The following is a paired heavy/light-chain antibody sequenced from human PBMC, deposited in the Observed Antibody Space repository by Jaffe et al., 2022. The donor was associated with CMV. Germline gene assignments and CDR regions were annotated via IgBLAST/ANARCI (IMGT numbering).Heavy chain of an antibody. CDR3: ARVYKETKIFWFGTYGRNGMDV. V-gene: IGHV1-8*01. CDR1: GYTFTSYE. Sequence: QVQLVQSGTEIKKPGASVRVSCKASGYTFTSYEINWVRQAAGQGLEWVGRMSPNTNKTVHAQRFQGRVTMASNTSTSTAYLELSSLRPEDTAVYYCARVYKETKIFWFGTYGRNGMDVWAQGTTVIVSS. D-gene: IGHD3-10*01. CDR2: MSPNTNKT. J-gene: IGHJ6*02.
Light chain of an antibody. CDR3: MQALQTPLT. CDR1: QSLLHSVGYNY. J-gene: IGKJ4*01. Sequence: DIAMTQSPLSLPVTPGEPASISCRSSQSLLHSVGYNYLDWYLQKPGQSPQLLIYLASNRASGVPDRFSGSGSGTDFTLNISRVEAEDVGVYYCMQALQTPLTFGGGTKVEIK. CDR2: LAS. V-gene: IGKV2-28*01.